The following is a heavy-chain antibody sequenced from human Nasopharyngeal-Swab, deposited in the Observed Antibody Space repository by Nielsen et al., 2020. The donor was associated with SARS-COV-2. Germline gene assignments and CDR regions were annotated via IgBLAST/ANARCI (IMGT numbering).Heavy chain of an antibody. CDR2: IYYSGST. CDR3: ARHEGHEDYFDY. Sequence: WLRQPPGKGLEWIGSIYYSGSTYYNPSIKSRVTISVDTSKNQFSLKLSSVTAADTAVYYCARHEGHEDYFDYWGQGTLVTVSS. J-gene: IGHJ4*02. V-gene: IGHV4-39*01.